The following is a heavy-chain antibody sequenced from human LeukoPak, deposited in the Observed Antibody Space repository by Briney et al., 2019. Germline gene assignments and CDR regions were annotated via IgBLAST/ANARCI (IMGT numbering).Heavy chain of an antibody. CDR3: AKEGDIVVVVAATAPNWFDP. J-gene: IGHJ5*02. V-gene: IGHV3-23*01. Sequence: GGSLRLSXAASGFTFSSYAMSWVRQAPGKGVEWVSVISGSGGSTYYADSVKGRFTISRDNSKNTLYLQMNSLRAEDTAVYYCAKEGDIVVVVAATAPNWFDPWGQGTLVTVSS. CDR2: ISGSGGST. D-gene: IGHD2-15*01. CDR1: GFTFSSYA.